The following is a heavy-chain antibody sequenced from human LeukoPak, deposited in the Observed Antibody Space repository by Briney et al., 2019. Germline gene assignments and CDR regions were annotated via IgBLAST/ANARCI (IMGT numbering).Heavy chain of an antibody. CDR3: ARRGWSFNQFDY. J-gene: IGHJ4*02. CDR1: GGSISSSSYY. V-gene: IGHV4-39*01. CDR2: IYYSGST. D-gene: IGHD6-19*01. Sequence: SETLSLTCTVSGGSISSSSYYWGWIRQPPGKGLEWIGSIYYSGSTYYNPSLKSRVTISVYTSKNQFSLKLSSVTAADTAVYYCARRGWSFNQFDYWGQGTLVTVSS.